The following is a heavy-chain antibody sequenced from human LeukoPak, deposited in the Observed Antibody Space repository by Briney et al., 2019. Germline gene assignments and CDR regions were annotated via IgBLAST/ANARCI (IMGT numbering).Heavy chain of an antibody. CDR3: ARYTEYYFDY. D-gene: IGHD2-2*02. CDR1: GFTFSTYW. V-gene: IGHV3-7*01. Sequence: GGSLRLSCAASGFTFSTYWMTWVRQAPGKGLEWVANMKRDGSEVYYANSVKGHFTISRDNAKNSLYLQMNSLRAEETAVYYCARYTEYYFDYWGQGTLVTVSS. CDR2: MKRDGSEV. J-gene: IGHJ4*02.